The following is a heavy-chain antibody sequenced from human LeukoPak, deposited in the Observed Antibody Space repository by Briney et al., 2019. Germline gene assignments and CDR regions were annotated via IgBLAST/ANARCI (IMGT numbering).Heavy chain of an antibody. CDR3: ARGQVPAARGYNWFDP. D-gene: IGHD2-2*01. Sequence: PSETLSLTCAVYGWSSNDYYWNWIRQPPGKGREWIGEINARGDTNFNPSLKSRVTISVDTSKSQFSLRLTSMIAADTAVYYCARGQVPAARGYNWFDPWGQGTLVTVSS. CDR2: INARGDT. J-gene: IGHJ5*02. CDR1: GWSSNDYY. V-gene: IGHV4-34*01.